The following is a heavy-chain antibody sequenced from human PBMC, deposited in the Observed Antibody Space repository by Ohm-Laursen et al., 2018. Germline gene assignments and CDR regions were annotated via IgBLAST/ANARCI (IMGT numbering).Heavy chain of an antibody. J-gene: IGHJ5*02. CDR2: INPNSGDT. CDR3: ARAPVGLCSGITCHDYHT. Sequence: GSSVKVSCKASGYTFTGYYIHWVRQAPGQGLDWMGWINPNSGDTNYAQIFQGRVTMTRDTSVSTAYMELSSLRSDDTAVYYCARAPVGLCSGITCHDYHTWGQGTLVTVSS. CDR1: GYTFTGYY. D-gene: IGHD2-15*01. V-gene: IGHV1-2*02.